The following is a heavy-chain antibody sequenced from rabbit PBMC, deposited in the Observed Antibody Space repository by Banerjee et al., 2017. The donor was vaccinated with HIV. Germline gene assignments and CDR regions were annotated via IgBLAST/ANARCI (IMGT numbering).Heavy chain of an antibody. V-gene: IGHV1S40*01. CDR1: GFSFSSSHW. J-gene: IGHJ4*01. Sequence: QSLEESGGDLVKPGASLTLTCTASGFSFSSSHWICWVRQAPGKGLEWIASINGGSSGDTYYASWAKGRFTGSKTSSTTVTLQMTSLTAADTATYFCARFWGYYITNNGFDLWGPGTLVTVS. D-gene: IGHD1-1*01. CDR2: INGGSSGDT. CDR3: ARFWGYYITNNGFDL.